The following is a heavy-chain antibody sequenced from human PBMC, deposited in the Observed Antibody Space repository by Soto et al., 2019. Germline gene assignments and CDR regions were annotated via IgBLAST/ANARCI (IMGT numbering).Heavy chain of an antibody. CDR1: GFTFSSYA. Sequence: GGSLRLSCAASGFTFSSYAMHWVRQAPGKGLEWVAVISYDGSNKYYADSVKGRFTISRDNSKNTLYLQMNSLRAEDTAVYYCAREDIVVVPAAMPDSHFDYWGQGTLVTVSS. J-gene: IGHJ4*02. V-gene: IGHV3-30-3*01. CDR2: ISYDGSNK. D-gene: IGHD2-2*01. CDR3: AREDIVVVPAAMPDSHFDY.